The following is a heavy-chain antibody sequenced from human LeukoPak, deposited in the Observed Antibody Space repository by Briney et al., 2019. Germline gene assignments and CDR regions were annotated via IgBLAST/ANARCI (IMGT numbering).Heavy chain of an antibody. CDR3: ASQGVAVAGTSGTYFDY. CDR2: IHHSGST. J-gene: IGHJ4*02. Sequence: SGTLSLTCAVSGGSISSRNWWSWVRQPPGKGLEWIAEIHHSGSTNYNPSLKSRVTISVDKSKNQFSLKLSSVTAADTAVYYCASQGVAVAGTSGTYFDYWGQGTLVTVSS. V-gene: IGHV4-4*02. CDR1: GGSISSRNW. D-gene: IGHD6-19*01.